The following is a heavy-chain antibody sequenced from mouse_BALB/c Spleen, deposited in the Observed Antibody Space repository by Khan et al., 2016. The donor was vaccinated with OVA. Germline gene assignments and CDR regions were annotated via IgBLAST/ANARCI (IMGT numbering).Heavy chain of an antibody. J-gene: IGHJ3*01. CDR3: AREWGAWFRY. Sequence: QVQLKQSGAELARPGASVKLSCKASGYTFTDYNINWVKQRTGQGLEWIGEIYPGSNNTYYNEKFKGKATLTADKSSSTAYMQLRSLTSEDSAVFFGAREWGAWFRYWGQGTLVTVSA. CDR2: IYPGSNNT. V-gene: IGHV1-77*01. CDR1: GYTFTDYN.